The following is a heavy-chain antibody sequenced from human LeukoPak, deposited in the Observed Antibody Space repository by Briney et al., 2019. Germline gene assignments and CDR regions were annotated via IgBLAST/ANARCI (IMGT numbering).Heavy chain of an antibody. Sequence: SETLSLTCSVSGYSLSSGYYWGWIRQPPGKGLEWIGYIYYSGSTNCNPSLKSRVTISVDTSKNQFSLKLSSVTAADTAVYYCARHGTAFDIWGQGTMVTVSS. CDR2: IYYSGST. CDR1: GYSLSSGYY. D-gene: IGHD5-24*01. V-gene: IGHV4-61*01. CDR3: ARHGTAFDI. J-gene: IGHJ3*02.